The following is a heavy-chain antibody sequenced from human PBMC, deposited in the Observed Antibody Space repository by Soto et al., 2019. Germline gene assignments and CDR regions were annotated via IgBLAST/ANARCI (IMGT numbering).Heavy chain of an antibody. CDR3: ARGLRYCTNGVCYKPAYSMDV. Sequence: QVQLVQSGAEVKKPGSSVKVSCKASGGTFSSYAISWVRQAPGQGLEWMGGIIPIFGTTNYAQKFQGRVTITADKSTSTAYMELSSLRSEDTAVYYCARGLRYCTNGVCYKPAYSMDVWGQGTTVTVSS. CDR1: GGTFSSYA. V-gene: IGHV1-69*06. J-gene: IGHJ6*02. CDR2: IIPIFGTT. D-gene: IGHD2-8*01.